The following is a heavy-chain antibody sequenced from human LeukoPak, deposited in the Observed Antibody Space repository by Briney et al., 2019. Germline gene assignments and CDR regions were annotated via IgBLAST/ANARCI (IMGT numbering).Heavy chain of an antibody. V-gene: IGHV4-30-4*01. CDR1: GGSISSGDYY. J-gene: IGHJ4*02. CDR3: ATTCYGATSECFDY. D-gene: IGHD4-17*01. Sequence: TLSLTCTVSGGSISSGDYYWSWIRQPPGKGLEWIGYIYYSGSTYYNTSLKSRVTISVDTSKNQFSLKLSSVTAADTAVYYCATTCYGATSECFDYWGQGTLVTVSS. CDR2: IYYSGST.